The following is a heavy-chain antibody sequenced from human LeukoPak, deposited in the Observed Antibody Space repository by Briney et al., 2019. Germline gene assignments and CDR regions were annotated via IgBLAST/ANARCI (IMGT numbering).Heavy chain of an antibody. CDR2: ISGSSPTI. V-gene: IGHV3-48*01. D-gene: IGHD2-15*01. CDR3: ARDEGHCSGDNCSPAAVGYFDY. CDR1: GFTFSRYS. J-gene: IGHJ4*02. Sequence: HAGGSLRLSCAASGFTFSRYSMNWVRQSPLKGLEWISYISGSSPTIYYADSVKGRFTISRDYAKNSLLLQMDSLRAEDTAVYYCARDEGHCSGDNCSPAAVGYFDYWGQGTLVTVSS.